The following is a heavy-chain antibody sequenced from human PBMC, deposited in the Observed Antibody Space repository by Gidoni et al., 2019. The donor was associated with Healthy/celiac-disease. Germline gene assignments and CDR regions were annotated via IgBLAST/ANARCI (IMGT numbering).Heavy chain of an antibody. CDR2: IYYSGST. D-gene: IGHD6-19*01. Sequence: QLQLQESGPGLVKPSETLSFTGTVAGGPISSRSSYWGWFRQPPGKGLAWIGSIYYSGSTYYNPSIKSRVTISVDTSKNQFSLKLSSVTAADTAVYYCSVSSGWPNYYYYYGMDVWGQGTTVTVSS. V-gene: IGHV4-39*01. J-gene: IGHJ6*02. CDR3: SVSSGWPNYYYYYGMDV. CDR1: GGPISSRSSY.